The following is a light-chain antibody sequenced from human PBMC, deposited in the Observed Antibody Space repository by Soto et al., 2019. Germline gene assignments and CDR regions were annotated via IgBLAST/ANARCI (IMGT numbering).Light chain of an antibody. J-gene: IGLJ1*01. CDR3: SSYTSSSTLT. Sequence: QSALTQPASVSGSPGQSITISCTGTSSDVGGYNYVSWYQQHPGKAPKLMIYDVSYRPSGVSNRFSGSKSGNTASLTISGLQDEDEADYYCSSYTSSSTLTFGTGTKLTVL. CDR1: SSDVGGYNY. V-gene: IGLV2-14*01. CDR2: DVS.